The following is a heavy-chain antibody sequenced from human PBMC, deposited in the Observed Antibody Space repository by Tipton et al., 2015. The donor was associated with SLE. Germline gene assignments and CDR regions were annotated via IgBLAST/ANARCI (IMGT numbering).Heavy chain of an antibody. CDR3: AREGSGSDHAFDI. CDR2: INHSGST. J-gene: IGHJ3*02. Sequence: TLSLTCAVYGGSFSGYYWSWIRQPPGKGLEWIGEINHSGSTDYNPSLKSRVTMSVDTSKNQFSLKLSSVTAADTAVYYCAREGSGSDHAFDIWGQGTMVTVSS. CDR1: GGSFSGYY. V-gene: IGHV4-34*01. D-gene: IGHD1-26*01.